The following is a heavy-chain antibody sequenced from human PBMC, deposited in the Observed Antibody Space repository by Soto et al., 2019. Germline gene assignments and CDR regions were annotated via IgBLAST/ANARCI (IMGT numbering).Heavy chain of an antibody. V-gene: IGHV1-3*04. D-gene: IGHD6-13*01. CDR3: ARGSSWSYFDY. J-gene: IGHJ4*02. CDR1: GYTFTSYA. CDR2: INTAKDNT. Sequence: QVQLVQSGAEVKKPGASVKVSCKASGYTFTSYAIHWVRQAPGQRLEWMGWINTAKDNTKYSQKFQGRFTITRDTSASIVYMELSSLRSEDTAVYYCARGSSWSYFDYWGQGTLVTVSS.